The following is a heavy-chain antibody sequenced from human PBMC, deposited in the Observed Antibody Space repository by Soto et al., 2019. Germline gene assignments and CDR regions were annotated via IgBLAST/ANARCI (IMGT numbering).Heavy chain of an antibody. CDR1: GITFSDCY. J-gene: IGHJ6*02. V-gene: IGHV3-11*01. CDR3: ARVRFGQWGYAMDV. Sequence: QVHLVESGGGLVKPGGSLRLSCAASGITFSDCYMNWIRQAPGKGLECVSYMSSSGNNINYAGSVRGLFTVSRDNAKNSLALQLNSLRAEATVIYYCARVRFGQWGYAMDVWGQGTTVTGSS. D-gene: IGHD3-10*01. CDR2: MSSSGNNI.